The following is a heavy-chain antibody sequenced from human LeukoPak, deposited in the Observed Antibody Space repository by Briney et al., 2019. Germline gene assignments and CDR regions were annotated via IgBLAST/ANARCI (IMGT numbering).Heavy chain of an antibody. CDR3: ARVDYGDYFYGPDY. V-gene: IGHV3-30*04. CDR2: ISYDGSNK. Sequence: GRSLRLSCAASGFTFSSYAMHWVRQAPGKGLEWVAVISYDGSNKYYADSVKGRFTISRDNSKNTLYLQMNSLRAEDTAVYYCARVDYGDYFYGPDYWGQGTLVTVSS. J-gene: IGHJ4*02. CDR1: GFTFSSYA. D-gene: IGHD4-17*01.